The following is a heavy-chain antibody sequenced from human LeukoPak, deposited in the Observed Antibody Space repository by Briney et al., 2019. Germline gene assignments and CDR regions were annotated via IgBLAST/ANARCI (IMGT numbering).Heavy chain of an antibody. CDR3: AKDGGIVATNKMDV. D-gene: IGHD5-12*01. Sequence: PGGSLRLSCAASGFTFSSYAMSWVRQAPGKGLEWGSAISGSGGSTYYADSVKGRFTISRDNSKNTLYLQMNSLRAEDTAVYYCAKDGGIVATNKMDVWGQGTTVTVSS. V-gene: IGHV3-23*01. CDR2: ISGSGGST. J-gene: IGHJ6*02. CDR1: GFTFSSYA.